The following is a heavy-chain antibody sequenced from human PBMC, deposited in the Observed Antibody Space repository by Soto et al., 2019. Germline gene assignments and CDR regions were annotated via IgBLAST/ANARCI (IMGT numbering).Heavy chain of an antibody. CDR2: ISGSGGST. J-gene: IGHJ4*02. Sequence: EVQLLESGGGLVQPGGSLRLSCAASGFTFSSYAMSWVRQAPGKGLEWVSAISGSGGSTYYADSVKGRFTISRDNSKNTLYQQMNSLRAEDTAVYYCAKDVPLFVDTAMVTSLDYWGQGTLVTVSS. CDR1: GFTFSSYA. CDR3: AKDVPLFVDTAMVTSLDY. D-gene: IGHD5-18*01. V-gene: IGHV3-23*01.